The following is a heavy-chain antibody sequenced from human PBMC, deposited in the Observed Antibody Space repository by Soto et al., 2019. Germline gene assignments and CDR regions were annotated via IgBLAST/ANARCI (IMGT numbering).Heavy chain of an antibody. D-gene: IGHD3-22*01. CDR3: AREDYYYASSGDSYYFDY. V-gene: IGHV3-33*01. CDR2: IWYDGSNK. J-gene: IGHJ4*02. Sequence: QVQLVESGGGVVQPGRSLRLSCAASGFTFSSYGMHWVRQAPGKGLEWVAVIWYDGSNKYYADSVKGRFTISRDNSKNTXXLQMSSLRAEDTAVYYCAREDYYYASSGDSYYFDYWGQGTLVTVSS. CDR1: GFTFSSYG.